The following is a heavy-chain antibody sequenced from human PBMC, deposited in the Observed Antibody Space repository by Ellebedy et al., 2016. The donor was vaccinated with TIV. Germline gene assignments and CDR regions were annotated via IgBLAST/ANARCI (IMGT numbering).Heavy chain of an antibody. Sequence: SETLSLTCTVSGGSIRNYYWSWIRQSPGKGLEWIGEINHSGSTNYNPSLKSRVTISVDTSKNQFSLKLSSVTAADTAVYYCARVLEYSSSSGSLGAFDIWGQGTMVTVSS. CDR2: INHSGST. D-gene: IGHD6-6*01. J-gene: IGHJ3*02. CDR1: GGSIRNYY. V-gene: IGHV4-34*01. CDR3: ARVLEYSSSSGSLGAFDI.